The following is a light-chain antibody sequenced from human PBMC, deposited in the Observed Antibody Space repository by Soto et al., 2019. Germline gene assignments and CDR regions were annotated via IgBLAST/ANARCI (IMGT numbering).Light chain of an antibody. Sequence: EIVLTQSPATLSLSPGERATLSCRASQSVSSYLTWYQQKPGQAPRFLIYDASNRATGIPARFSGSGSGTDFTRTISSLEPEDFSVYYCQQRNYWAWTFGQGTKVEIK. V-gene: IGKV3-11*01. CDR2: DAS. CDR3: QQRNYWAWT. CDR1: QSVSSY. J-gene: IGKJ1*01.